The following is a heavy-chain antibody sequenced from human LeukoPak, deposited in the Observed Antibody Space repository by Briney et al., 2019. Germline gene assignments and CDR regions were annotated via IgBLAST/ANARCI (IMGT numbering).Heavy chain of an antibody. CDR1: GYSFTSYW. J-gene: IGHJ1*01. Sequence: GESLKISFKGSGYSFTSYWISWVRQLPGKGREGMGRIDPSDSYTNYSPSFQGHVTISADKSISTAYLQWSSLKASDTAMYYCAGAGIAVAGNAEYFQHWGQGTLVTVSS. V-gene: IGHV5-10-1*01. CDR3: AGAGIAVAGNAEYFQH. D-gene: IGHD6-19*01. CDR2: IDPSDSYT.